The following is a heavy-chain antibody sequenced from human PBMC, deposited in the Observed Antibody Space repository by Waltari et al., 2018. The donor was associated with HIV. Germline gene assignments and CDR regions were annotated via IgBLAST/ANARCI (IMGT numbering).Heavy chain of an antibody. D-gene: IGHD5-18*01. CDR3: ARGRGYSYGYEDS. Sequence: VQLVQSGAEVKQPGAPGMVPCKASGYTFPSSAINWVRQATGQGLEWVGWMNPNSGKTAYAQIFQGRVTMTSNSSISRAYMELSSLRSEDTAVYYCARGRGYSYGYEDSWGQGTLVTVSS. CDR1: GYTFPSSA. CDR2: MNPNSGKT. J-gene: IGHJ5*01. V-gene: IGHV1-8*01.